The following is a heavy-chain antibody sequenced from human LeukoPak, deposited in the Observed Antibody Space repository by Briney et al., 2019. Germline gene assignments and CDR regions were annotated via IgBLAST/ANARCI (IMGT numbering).Heavy chain of an antibody. Sequence: ASVKVSCKVSGYTLTELSMHWVRQAPGKGLEWMGGFDPEDGETIYAQKFQGRVTMTEDTSTDTAYMELSSLKASDTAMYYCARHDDGSYYAVTAFDIWGQGTMVTVSS. J-gene: IGHJ3*02. CDR1: GYTLTELS. D-gene: IGHD1-26*01. CDR3: ARHDDGSYYAVTAFDI. CDR2: FDPEDGET. V-gene: IGHV1-24*01.